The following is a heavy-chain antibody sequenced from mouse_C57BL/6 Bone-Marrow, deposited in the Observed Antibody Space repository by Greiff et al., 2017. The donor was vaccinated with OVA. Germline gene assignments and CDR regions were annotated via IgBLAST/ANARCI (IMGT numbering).Heavy chain of an antibody. V-gene: IGHV5-9-1*02. CDR3: TRAFIATVFYWYFDV. CDR2: ISSGGDYI. CDR1: GFTFSSYA. J-gene: IGHJ1*03. Sequence: EVKLVESGEGLVKPGGSLKLSCAASGFTFSSYAMSWVRQTPEKRLEWVAYISSGGDYIYYADTVTGRSTFSRDKARNTLYLQMGSLKSENTAMYYCTRAFIATVFYWYFDVWGTGTTVTVSS. D-gene: IGHD1-1*01.